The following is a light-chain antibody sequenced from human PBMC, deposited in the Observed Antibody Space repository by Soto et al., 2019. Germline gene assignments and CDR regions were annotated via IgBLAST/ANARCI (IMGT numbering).Light chain of an antibody. CDR3: CSYAGSSTMT. J-gene: IGLJ7*01. V-gene: IGLV2-23*01. CDR2: EDT. CDR1: SSDVGNYNL. Sequence: QSVLSQPASVSGSRGQSITISCTGTSSDVGNYNLVSWYQQYPGKAPKLMIFEDTKRPSGVSHRFSDSKSGNTASLTIAGLQPEDAADYYCCSYAGSSTMTFGGGTQLTVL.